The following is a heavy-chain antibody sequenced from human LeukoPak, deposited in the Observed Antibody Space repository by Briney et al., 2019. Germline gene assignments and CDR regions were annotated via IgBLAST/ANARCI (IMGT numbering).Heavy chain of an antibody. CDR3: ARTEIPLTYYDFWSGQSSWFDP. CDR1: GYTFTGYH. V-gene: IGHV1-2*02. CDR2: INPNSGGT. D-gene: IGHD3-3*01. Sequence: ASVKVSCKASGYTFTGYHMHWVRQAPGQGLEWMGWINPNSGGTNYAQKLQGRVTMTTDTSTSTAYMELRSLRSDDTAVYYCARTEIPLTYYDFWSGQSSWFDPWGQGTLVTVSS. J-gene: IGHJ5*02.